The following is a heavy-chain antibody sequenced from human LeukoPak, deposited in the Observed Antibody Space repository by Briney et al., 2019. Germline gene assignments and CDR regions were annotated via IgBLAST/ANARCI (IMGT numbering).Heavy chain of an antibody. V-gene: IGHV3-7*01. CDR3: TRDRSRAEDD. J-gene: IGHJ4*02. CDR2: INQGGSDK. CDR1: GFTFSGHW. D-gene: IGHD1-14*01. Sequence: GGSLRLSCAASGFTFSGHWMCWVRQAPGKGLEWVANINQGGSDKYYVDSVKGRFTISRDNANNLLYLQMNSLRGEDTAVYYCTRDRSRAEDDWGQGTLVTVSS.